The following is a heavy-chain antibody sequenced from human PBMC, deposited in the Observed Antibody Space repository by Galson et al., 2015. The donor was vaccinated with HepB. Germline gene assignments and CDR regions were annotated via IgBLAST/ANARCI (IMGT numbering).Heavy chain of an antibody. Sequence: SLRLSCAASGFTFSSYAMHWVRQAPGKGLEWVAVISYDGSNKYYADSVKGRFTISRDNSKNTLYLQMNSLRAEDTAVYYCAREAPLTMVRGVPLEGGFDYWGQGTLVTVSS. V-gene: IGHV3-30*04. CDR3: AREAPLTMVRGVPLEGGFDY. CDR2: ISYDGSNK. CDR1: GFTFSSYA. D-gene: IGHD3-10*01. J-gene: IGHJ4*02.